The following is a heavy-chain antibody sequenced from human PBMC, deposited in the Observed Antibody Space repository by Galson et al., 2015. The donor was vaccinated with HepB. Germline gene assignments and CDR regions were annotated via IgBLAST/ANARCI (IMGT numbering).Heavy chain of an antibody. J-gene: IGHJ4*02. CDR2: ISYDGSNK. Sequence: SLRLSCAASGFTFSSYAMHWVRQAPGKGLEWVAVISYDGSNKYYADSVKGRFTISRDNSMNTLYLQMNSLRAEDTAVYYCARMAPTMVRGVMPYWGQGTLVTVSS. D-gene: IGHD3-10*01. CDR1: GFTFSSYA. CDR3: ARMAPTMVRGVMPY. V-gene: IGHV3-30*04.